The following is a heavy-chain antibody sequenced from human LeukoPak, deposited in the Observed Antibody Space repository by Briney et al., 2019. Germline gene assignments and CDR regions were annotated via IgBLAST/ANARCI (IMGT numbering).Heavy chain of an antibody. CDR2: IIPIFATA. Sequence: ASVKVSCTASGRTFSSYAISWVRQAPGQGLECMGGIIPIFATANYAQKLQGRVTITTDESKSTAYMELSSLRSEDTAVYYCARDQYYYDSSGYYWFDPWGQGALVTVSS. CDR1: GRTFSSYA. CDR3: ARDQYYYDSSGYYWFDP. V-gene: IGHV1-69*05. D-gene: IGHD3-22*01. J-gene: IGHJ5*02.